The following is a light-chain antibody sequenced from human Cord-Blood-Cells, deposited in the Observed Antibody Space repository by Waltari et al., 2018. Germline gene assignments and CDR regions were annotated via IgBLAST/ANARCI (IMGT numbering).Light chain of an antibody. CDR1: QSISSY. V-gene: IGKV1-39*01. J-gene: IGKJ4*01. CDR2: AAS. Sequence: DIQMTQSTSSLSASVGDRVTITCRASQSISSYLNWYQQNAGKAPKLLIYAASSLQSGVPSRFSGSGSGTDFTLTISSLQPEDFATYYCQQSYSTPLTFGGGTKVEIK. CDR3: QQSYSTPLT.